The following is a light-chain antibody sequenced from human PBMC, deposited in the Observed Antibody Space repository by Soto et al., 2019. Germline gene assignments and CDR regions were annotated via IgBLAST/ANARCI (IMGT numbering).Light chain of an antibody. J-gene: IGLJ2*01. CDR2: DVS. CDR3: SSYTSSSTHVV. CDR1: SRDVGGYNY. V-gene: IGLV2-14*01. Sequence: QSALTQPASVSGSPGQSITISCTGTSRDVGGYNYVSWYQQHPGKAPKLMIYDVSNRPSGVSNRFSGSKSGNTASLTISGLQAEDEAEYYCSSYTSSSTHVVFGGGTKVTVL.